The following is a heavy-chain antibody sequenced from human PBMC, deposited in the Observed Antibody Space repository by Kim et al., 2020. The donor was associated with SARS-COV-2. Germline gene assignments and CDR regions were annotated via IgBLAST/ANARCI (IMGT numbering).Heavy chain of an antibody. Sequence: GGSLRLSCAASGFTFSDYYMSWIRQAPGKGLEWVSYISSSGSTIYYADSVKGRFTISRDNAKNSLYLQMNSLRAEDTAVYYCASWNARRDAQRYCSGGSCYSGADYWGQGTLVTVSS. D-gene: IGHD2-15*01. CDR2: ISSSGSTI. V-gene: IGHV3-11*01. J-gene: IGHJ4*02. CDR1: GFTFSDYY. CDR3: ASWNARRDAQRYCSGGSCYSGADY.